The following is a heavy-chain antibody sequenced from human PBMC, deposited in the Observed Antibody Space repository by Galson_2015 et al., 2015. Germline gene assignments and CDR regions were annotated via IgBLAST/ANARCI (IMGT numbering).Heavy chain of an antibody. Sequence: SLRLSCAASGFTVSDFLMNWVRQAPGKGLEWVSHITTGSSTIYYADSVKGRFTISTDRAKNSLYLQMNSLRNDDTAVYYCARAGRGLTADGFGIDYWGQGTLVTVSS. CDR3: ARAGRGLTADGFGIDY. V-gene: IGHV3-48*02. J-gene: IGHJ4*02. D-gene: IGHD6-13*01. CDR1: GFTVSDFL. CDR2: ITTGSSTI.